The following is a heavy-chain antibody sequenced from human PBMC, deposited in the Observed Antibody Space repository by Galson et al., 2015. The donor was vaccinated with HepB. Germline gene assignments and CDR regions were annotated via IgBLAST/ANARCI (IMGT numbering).Heavy chain of an antibody. D-gene: IGHD2-21*02. V-gene: IGHV1-69*13. Sequence: SVKVSCKASGGTFSSYAISWVRQAPGQGLEWMGGIIPIFGTANYAQKFQGRVTIIADESTSTAYMELSSLRSEDTAVYYCARAGEVAYCGGDCYPGGFDYWGQGTLVTVSS. CDR1: GGTFSSYA. CDR3: ARAGEVAYCGGDCYPGGFDY. J-gene: IGHJ4*02. CDR2: IIPIFGTA.